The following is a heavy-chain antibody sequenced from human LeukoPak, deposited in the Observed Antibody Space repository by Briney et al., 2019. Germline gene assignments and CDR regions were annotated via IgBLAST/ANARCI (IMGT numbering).Heavy chain of an antibody. D-gene: IGHD2-2*01. CDR3: ARQIRLACSSTSCYWDYYYYYMDV. J-gene: IGHJ6*03. CDR1: GGSISSSSYY. V-gene: IGHV4-39*01. Sequence: SETLSLTCTVSGGSISSSSYYWGWIRQPPGKGLEWIGSIYYSGSTYYNPSLKSRVTISVDTSKNQFSLKLSSVTAADTAVYYCARQIRLACSSTSCYWDYYYYYMDVWGKGTTVTVSS. CDR2: IYYSGST.